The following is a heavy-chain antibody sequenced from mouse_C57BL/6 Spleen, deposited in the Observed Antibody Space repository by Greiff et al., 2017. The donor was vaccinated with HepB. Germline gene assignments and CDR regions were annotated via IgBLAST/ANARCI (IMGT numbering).Heavy chain of an antibody. CDR1: GYTFTSYW. Sequence: QVHVKQPGAELVKPGASVKLSCKASGYTFTSYWMHWVKQRPGQGLEWIGMIHPNSGSTNYNEKFKSKATLTVDKSSSTAYMQLSSLTSEDSAVYYCARDVAGEAWFAYWGQGTLVTVSA. V-gene: IGHV1-64*01. J-gene: IGHJ3*01. CDR3: ARDVAGEAWFAY. CDR2: IHPNSGST. D-gene: IGHD6-1*01.